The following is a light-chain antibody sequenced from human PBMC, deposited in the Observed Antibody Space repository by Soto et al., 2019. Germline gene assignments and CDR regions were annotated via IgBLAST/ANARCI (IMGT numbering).Light chain of an antibody. Sequence: EMVVTQSPATLSVSPVERATLSCRASQDVSSNLAWYQQKPGQAPSLLIYGASTRATGTPARFSGSGSGTDFTLTISRLEPEDFAVYYCQQFSSYPLTFGGGTKV. V-gene: IGKV3-15*01. CDR1: QDVSSN. CDR2: GAS. CDR3: QQFSSYPLT. J-gene: IGKJ4*01.